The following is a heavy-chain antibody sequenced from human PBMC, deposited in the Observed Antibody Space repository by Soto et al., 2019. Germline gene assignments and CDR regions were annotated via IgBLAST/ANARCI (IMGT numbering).Heavy chain of an antibody. CDR3: ARENYYGSGSYQNYFDY. D-gene: IGHD3-10*01. Sequence: GGSLRLSCAASGFTFSSYSMNWVRQAPGKGLEWVSSISSSSSYIYYADSVKGRFTISRDNAKNSLYLQMNSLRAEDTAVYYCARENYYGSGSYQNYFDYWGQGTLVTVSS. V-gene: IGHV3-21*01. CDR2: ISSSSSYI. CDR1: GFTFSSYS. J-gene: IGHJ4*02.